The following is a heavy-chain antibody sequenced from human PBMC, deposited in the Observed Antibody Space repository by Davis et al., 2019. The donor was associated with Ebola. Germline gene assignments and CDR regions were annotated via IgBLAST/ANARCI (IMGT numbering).Heavy chain of an antibody. CDR1: GYSFTSYW. Sequence: KVSCKGSGYSFTSYWIGWVRQMPGKGLEWMGIIDPSDSDSRYSPSFQGQVTISVDKSISTAYLQWSSLKASDTAMYYCARFIAVGGNYGMDVWGKGTTVTVSS. CDR2: IDPSDSDS. V-gene: IGHV5-51*01. CDR3: ARFIAVGGNYGMDV. D-gene: IGHD6-19*01. J-gene: IGHJ6*04.